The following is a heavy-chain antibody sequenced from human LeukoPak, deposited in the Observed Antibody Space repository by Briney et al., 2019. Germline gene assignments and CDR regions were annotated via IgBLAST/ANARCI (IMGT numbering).Heavy chain of an antibody. Sequence: QSGGSLRLSCAVSGFTFSSYWMHWVRQAPGKGLVWVSRINSDGSSTSYADSVKGRFTISRDNAKNTLYLQMNSLRAEDTAVYYCAIRRDGYNLFDYWGQGTLVTVSS. CDR3: AIRRDGYNLFDY. CDR1: GFTFSSYW. V-gene: IGHV3-74*01. J-gene: IGHJ4*02. D-gene: IGHD5-24*01. CDR2: INSDGSST.